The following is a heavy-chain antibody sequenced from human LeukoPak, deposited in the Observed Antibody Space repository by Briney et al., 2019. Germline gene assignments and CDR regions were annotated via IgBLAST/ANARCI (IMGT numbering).Heavy chain of an antibody. V-gene: IGHV3-23*01. Sequence: PGGSLILSCAASGFTFSSYAMSWVRQAPGKGLEWVSSISGSGGGTYYTDSVQGRFTMSRDNSKNTLSLQMNSLRAEDTALYYCAKDKLGAGGQSDYWGQGTLVTVSS. CDR1: GFTFSSYA. CDR3: AKDKLGAGGQSDY. D-gene: IGHD6-13*01. CDR2: ISGSGGGT. J-gene: IGHJ4*02.